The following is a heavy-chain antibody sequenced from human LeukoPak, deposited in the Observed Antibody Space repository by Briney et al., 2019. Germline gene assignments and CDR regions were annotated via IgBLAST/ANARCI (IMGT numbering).Heavy chain of an antibody. CDR1: GYTFTNYY. Sequence: ASVKVSCKASGYTFTNYYMHWVRQAPGQGLEWMGIINPSGGSTSYAQKFQGRVTMTRDTSTSTVYMELSSLRSEDTAVYYCATLPFGQWPVWTGDYWGQGTLVTVSS. CDR3: ATLPFGQWPVWTGDY. CDR2: INPSGGST. D-gene: IGHD6-19*01. V-gene: IGHV1-46*01. J-gene: IGHJ4*02.